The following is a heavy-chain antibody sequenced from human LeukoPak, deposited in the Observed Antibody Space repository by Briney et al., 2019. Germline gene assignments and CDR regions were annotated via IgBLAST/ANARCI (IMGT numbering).Heavy chain of an antibody. CDR1: GYSFATYW. D-gene: IGHD1-26*01. V-gene: IGHV5-51*01. CDR3: ARHQIVGATRSPFDY. J-gene: IGHJ4*02. CDR2: IYPGDSDT. Sequence: PGESLKISCKGSGYSFATYWIGWVRPTPEKGLEWMGIIYPGDSDTRYSPSFQGQVTISADKSINTAYLQWSSLKASDTAMYYCARHQIVGATRSPFDYWGQGTLVTVSS.